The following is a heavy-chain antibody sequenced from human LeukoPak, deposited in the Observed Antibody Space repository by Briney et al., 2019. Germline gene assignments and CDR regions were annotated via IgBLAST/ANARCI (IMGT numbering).Heavy chain of an antibody. J-gene: IGHJ3*02. CDR2: IYNSGST. D-gene: IGHD2-2*02. Sequence: SETLSLTCTVSGGSISRGGYYWSWIRQHPGKGLEWIGYIYNSGSTYYNPSLKSRVTISVDTSKNQFSLKLSSVTAADTAVYYCARGYCSSTSCYRDAFDIWGQGTLVTVSS. CDR1: GGSISRGGYY. CDR3: ARGYCSSTSCYRDAFDI. V-gene: IGHV4-31*03.